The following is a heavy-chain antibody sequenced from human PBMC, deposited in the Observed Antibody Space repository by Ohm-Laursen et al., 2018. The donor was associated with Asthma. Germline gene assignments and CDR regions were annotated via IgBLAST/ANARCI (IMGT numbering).Heavy chain of an antibody. J-gene: IGHJ4*02. CDR3: AKVADYGLVLREWYDY. V-gene: IGHV3-23*01. Sequence: GSLRLSCAASGFTFSSYAMSWVRQAPGKGLEWVSAISGSGGSTYYADSVKGRFTISRDNSKNTLYLQMNSLRAEDTAVYYCAKVADYGLVLREWYDYWGQGTLVTVSS. CDR2: ISGSGGST. CDR1: GFTFSSYA. D-gene: IGHD3-3*01.